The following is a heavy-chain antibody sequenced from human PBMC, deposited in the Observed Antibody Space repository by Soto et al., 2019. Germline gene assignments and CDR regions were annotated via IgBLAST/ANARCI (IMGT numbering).Heavy chain of an antibody. CDR3: ARDNDYSKPNFDY. CDR1: GFTFSSYS. J-gene: IGHJ4*02. V-gene: IGHV3-21*01. CDR2: ISSSSSYI. D-gene: IGHD4-4*01. Sequence: EVQLMESGGGLVKPGGSLRLSCAASGFTFSSYSMNWVRQAPGKGLEWVSSISSSSSYIYYADSVKGRFTISRDNAKNSLYLQMNSLRAEDTAVYYCARDNDYSKPNFDYWGQGTLVTVSS.